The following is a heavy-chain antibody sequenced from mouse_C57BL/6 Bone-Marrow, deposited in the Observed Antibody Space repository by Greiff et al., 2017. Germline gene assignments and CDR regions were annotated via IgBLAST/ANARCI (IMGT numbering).Heavy chain of an antibody. J-gene: IGHJ1*03. CDR1: GYTFTSYW. Sequence: VQLQQPGAELVKPGASVKMSCKASGYTFTSYWITWVKQRPGQGLEWIGDIYPGSGSTNYNEKFKSKATLTVDTSSSTAYMQLSSLTSEDSSVYYCARRDGSSYWYFDVWGTGTTVTVSS. CDR2: IYPGSGST. V-gene: IGHV1-55*01. CDR3: ARRDGSSYWYFDV. D-gene: IGHD1-1*01.